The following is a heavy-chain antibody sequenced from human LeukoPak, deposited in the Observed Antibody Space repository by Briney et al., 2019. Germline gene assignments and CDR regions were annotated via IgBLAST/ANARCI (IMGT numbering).Heavy chain of an antibody. D-gene: IGHD6-19*01. CDR1: GFTFSDYY. V-gene: IGHV3-11*01. CDR2: ISSSGSTI. Sequence: GGSLRLSCAASGFTFSDYYMSWIRQAPGKGLEWVSYISSSGSTIYYADPVKGRFTISRDNAKNSLYLQMNSLRAEDTAVYYCARASVSSGWYGEGHFDYWGQGTLVTVSS. J-gene: IGHJ4*02. CDR3: ARASVSSGWYGEGHFDY.